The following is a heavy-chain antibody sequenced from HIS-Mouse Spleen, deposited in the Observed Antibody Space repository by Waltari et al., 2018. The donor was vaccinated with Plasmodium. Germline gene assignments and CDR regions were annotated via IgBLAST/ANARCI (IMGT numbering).Heavy chain of an antibody. Sequence: QVQLVESGGGVVQPGRSLRLYCAASGLPFRSYAMHWVRQAPGKGLEWVAVISYDGSNKYYADSVKGRFTISRDNSKNTLYLQMNSLRAEDTAVYYCARLYYDFWSGYYPYGMDVWGQGTTVTVSS. CDR1: GLPFRSYA. CDR3: ARLYYDFWSGYYPYGMDV. D-gene: IGHD3-3*01. CDR2: ISYDGSNK. V-gene: IGHV3-30*04. J-gene: IGHJ6*02.